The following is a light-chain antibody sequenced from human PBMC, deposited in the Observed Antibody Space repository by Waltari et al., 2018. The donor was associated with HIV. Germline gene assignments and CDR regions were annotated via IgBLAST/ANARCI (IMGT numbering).Light chain of an antibody. CDR2: GAS. V-gene: IGKV3-15*01. CDR3: QQYNDWPPLYT. J-gene: IGKJ2*01. Sequence: EIVMTQSPAPLSVSPGERVTPSSRASQSVSDNLAWYQQKPGQAPRLLIYGASTRATGIPARFSGSGSGTEFTLTISSLQSEDFAVYYCQQYNDWPPLYTFGQGTKVEIK. CDR1: QSVSDN.